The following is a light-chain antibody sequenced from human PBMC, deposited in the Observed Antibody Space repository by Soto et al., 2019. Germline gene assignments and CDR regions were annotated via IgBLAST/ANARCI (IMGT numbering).Light chain of an antibody. CDR3: SSYTTSSTRV. CDR2: EVS. Sequence: QSALAQPASVSGSPGQSIAISCTVSSSDVGIYNYVSWYQQHPRKVPKLIIYEVSKRPSGVSNRFSGSKSGNTASLTISGLQAEDEADYYCSSYTTSSTRVFGTGTKVTVL. CDR1: SSDVGIYNY. V-gene: IGLV2-14*01. J-gene: IGLJ1*01.